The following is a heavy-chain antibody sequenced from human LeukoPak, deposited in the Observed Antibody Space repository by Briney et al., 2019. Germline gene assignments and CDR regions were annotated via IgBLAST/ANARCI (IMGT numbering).Heavy chain of an antibody. Sequence: SETLSLTCTVSGGSISSYYWSWIRQPPGKGLEWIGYIYYSGSTNYNPSLKSRVTISVDTSKNQFSLKLSSVTAADTAVYYCARGGLSGWYALPFDYWGQGTLVTVSS. V-gene: IGHV4-59*01. CDR3: ARGGLSGWYALPFDY. CDR1: GGSISSYY. D-gene: IGHD6-19*01. J-gene: IGHJ4*02. CDR2: IYYSGST.